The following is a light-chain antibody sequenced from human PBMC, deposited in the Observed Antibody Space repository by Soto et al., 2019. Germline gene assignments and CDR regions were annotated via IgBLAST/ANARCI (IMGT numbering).Light chain of an antibody. CDR2: GVS. CDR1: QSVSVN. V-gene: IGKV3-15*01. Sequence: EIVMTQSPGTLSVSPGERATLSCRASQSVSVNLAWYQQKPGQAPRLLIYGVSTRATGIPARFSGSESGTEFTLTISSLQSEDFAGFFCQQYNDLAFTFGPGTKVDIK. J-gene: IGKJ3*01. CDR3: QQYNDLAFT.